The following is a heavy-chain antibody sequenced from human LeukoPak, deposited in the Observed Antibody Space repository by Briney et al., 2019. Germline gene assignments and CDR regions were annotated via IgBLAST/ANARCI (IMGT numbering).Heavy chain of an antibody. CDR3: AREIKDNIVVVVAFDY. CDR2: INHSGGT. D-gene: IGHD2-15*01. J-gene: IGHJ4*02. Sequence: SETLSLTCAVYGGSFSGYYWSWIRQPPGKGLEWIGEINHSGGTNYNPSLKSRVTISVDTSKNQFSLKLSSVTAADTAVYYCAREIKDNIVVVVAFDYWGQGTLVTVSS. V-gene: IGHV4-34*01. CDR1: GGSFSGYY.